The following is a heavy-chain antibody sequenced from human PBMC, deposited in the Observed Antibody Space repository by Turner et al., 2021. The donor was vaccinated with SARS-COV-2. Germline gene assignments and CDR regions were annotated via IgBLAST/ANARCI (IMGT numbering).Heavy chain of an antibody. CDR3: SRHASIVRGSPFDP. CDR2: IYYSGST. CDR1: GGSISNSNYY. J-gene: IGHJ5*02. Sequence: QLQLQASGPGRVKPSETRCPTCTVAGGSISNSNYYWGWMRQPPGKGPEWIGSIYYSGSTYYNTSLKSRVTISVDTSKNQFSLKLSSVTTADTALYYCSRHASIVRGSPFDPWGQGTLVTVS. V-gene: IGHV4-39*01. D-gene: IGHD3-10*02.